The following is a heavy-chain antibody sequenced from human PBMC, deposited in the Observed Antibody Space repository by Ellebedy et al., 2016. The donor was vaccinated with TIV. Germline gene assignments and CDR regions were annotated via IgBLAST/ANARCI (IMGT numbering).Heavy chain of an antibody. CDR1: GGTFTNYP. Sequence: AASVKVSCKASGGTFTNYPFSWVRQAPGQGPEWMGGIIPLSGPTHYAQKFQGKVTITADVSTTTAYMELRSLRSEDTAVYYCTRGYSSYFYGFDRWGQGTLVTVSS. V-gene: IGHV1-69*13. D-gene: IGHD6-6*01. J-gene: IGHJ4*02. CDR2: IIPLSGPT. CDR3: TRGYSSYFYGFDR.